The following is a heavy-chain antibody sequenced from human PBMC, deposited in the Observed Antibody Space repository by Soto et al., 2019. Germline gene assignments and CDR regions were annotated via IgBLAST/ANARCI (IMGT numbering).Heavy chain of an antibody. Sequence: PGGSLRLSCAASGFTFSSYSMNWVRQAPGKGLEWVSSISSSSSYIYYADSVKGRFTISRDNAKNSLYLQMNSLRAEDTAVYYCARDWARITIFGVVSESYGMDVWGQGTTVTVSS. CDR2: ISSSSSYI. J-gene: IGHJ6*02. CDR1: GFTFSSYS. V-gene: IGHV3-21*01. D-gene: IGHD3-3*01. CDR3: ARDWARITIFGVVSESYGMDV.